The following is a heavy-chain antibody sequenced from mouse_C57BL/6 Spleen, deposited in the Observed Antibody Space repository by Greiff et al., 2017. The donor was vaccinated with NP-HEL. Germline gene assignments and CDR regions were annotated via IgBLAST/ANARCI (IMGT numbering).Heavy chain of an antibody. CDR1: GYTFTTYP. CDR2: FHPYNDDT. J-gene: IGHJ2*01. V-gene: IGHV1-47*01. D-gene: IGHD4-1*01. Sequence: VQLQESGAELVKPGASVKMSCKASGYTFTTYPIEWMKQNHGKSLEWIGNFHPYNDDTKYNEKFKGTAKLTVEKSSSTVYLELSRLTSYDSAVYYCARVWDEGGYFDYWGQGTTLTVSS. CDR3: ARVWDEGGYFDY.